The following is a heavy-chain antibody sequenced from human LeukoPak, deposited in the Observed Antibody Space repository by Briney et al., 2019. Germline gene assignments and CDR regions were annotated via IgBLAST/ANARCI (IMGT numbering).Heavy chain of an antibody. CDR3: ARGPYCGGDCYQYYFDY. Sequence: GGSLRLSCAASGFTFSSHSMNWVSQAPGKGLEWVSSISSGGRYINYADSVRGRFTISRDNAKNSLYLQMNSLRAEDTAVYYCARGPYCGGDCYQYYFDYWGQGTLVIVSS. CDR1: GFTFSSHS. J-gene: IGHJ4*02. V-gene: IGHV3-21*01. D-gene: IGHD2-21*02. CDR2: ISSGGRYI.